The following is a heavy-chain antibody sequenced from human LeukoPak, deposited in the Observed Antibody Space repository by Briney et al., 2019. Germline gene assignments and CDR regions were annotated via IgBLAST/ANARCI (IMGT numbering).Heavy chain of an antibody. CDR2: IYPGDSDT. D-gene: IGHD5-24*01. CDR1: GYSFTSYW. Sequence: ESLKISCKGSGYSFTSYWSGWVRQMPGKGLEWMGFIYPGDSDTRYSPSFQGQVTISAEKSISTAYLQWSSLKASDTALYYCASRKKGMATAGFDYWGQGTLVTVSS. CDR3: ASRKKGMATAGFDY. J-gene: IGHJ4*02. V-gene: IGHV5-51*01.